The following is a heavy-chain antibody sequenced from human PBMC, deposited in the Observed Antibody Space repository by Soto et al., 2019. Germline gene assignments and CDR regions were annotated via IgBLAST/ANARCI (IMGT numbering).Heavy chain of an antibody. CDR1: GFTFSSYA. D-gene: IGHD5-18*01. J-gene: IGHJ4*02. Sequence: QVQLVESGGGVVQPGRSLRISCAASGFTFSSYAMHWVRQAPGNGLEWMAIISYDGSIKFYADSVKGRFTISRDNSKNTLYLQMNSLRAEDTAAYYCARAQRGFSYGSNYWGQGTLVTVS. V-gene: IGHV3-30-3*01. CDR2: ISYDGSIK. CDR3: ARAQRGFSYGSNY.